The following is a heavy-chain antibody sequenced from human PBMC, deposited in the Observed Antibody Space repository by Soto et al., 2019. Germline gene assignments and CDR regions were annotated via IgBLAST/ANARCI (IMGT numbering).Heavy chain of an antibody. CDR1: GFSLTXXXXG. J-gene: IGHJ3*02. CDR2: IYWDDEK. Sequence: QITXKESGPTLVKPTQTLTLTCTFSGFSLTXXXXGVGXXXQPPGKALEWLALIYWDDEKRYSPSLQSRLTITKDTSKNQVDLTVTNMNPADTGTYYCAHRLYASSDDAFDIWGQGTMVYVSS. D-gene: IGHD6-6*01. CDR3: AHRLYASSDDAFDI. V-gene: IGHV2-5*02.